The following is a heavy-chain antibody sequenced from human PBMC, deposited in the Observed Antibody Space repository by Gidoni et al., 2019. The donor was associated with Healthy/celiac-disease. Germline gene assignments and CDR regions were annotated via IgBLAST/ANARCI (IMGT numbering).Heavy chain of an antibody. D-gene: IGHD2-21*02. CDR1: GASLTPGRYS. CDR3: ASLGGYCGGDCYSPWYFDL. CDR2: LYTSGST. Sequence: QVPLQESCPGLVKPSQPLSLTCPVSGASLTPGRYSWSWIRQPAGKGLEWIGRLYTSGSTNYNPSIKSRVTISVDTSKNQFSLKLSAVTAADTAVYYCASLGGYCGGDCYSPWYFDLWGRGTLVTVSS. J-gene: IGHJ2*01. V-gene: IGHV4-61*02.